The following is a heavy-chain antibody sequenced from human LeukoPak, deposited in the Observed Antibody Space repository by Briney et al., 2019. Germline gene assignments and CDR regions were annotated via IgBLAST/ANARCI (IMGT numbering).Heavy chain of an antibody. Sequence: SETLSLTCTVSGGSISSGDYYWSWIRQPPGKGLEWIGYIYYSGSTYYNPSLKSRVTISVDTSKNQFSLKLSSVTAADTAVYYCARGGGHYYDSSGCIDYWGQGTLVTVSS. CDR2: IYYSGST. D-gene: IGHD3-22*01. J-gene: IGHJ4*02. CDR3: ARGGGHYYDSSGCIDY. V-gene: IGHV4-30-4*01. CDR1: GGSISSGDYY.